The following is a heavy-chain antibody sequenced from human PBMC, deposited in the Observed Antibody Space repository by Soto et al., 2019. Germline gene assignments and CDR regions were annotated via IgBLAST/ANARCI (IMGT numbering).Heavy chain of an antibody. Sequence: QVQLQESGPGLVKPSETLSLTCTVSGGSISSYYWSWIRQPPGKGLEWIGYIYYSGSTNYNPSLKGRVTISVDTSKNHFSLKLSSVTAADTAVYYCARTGHYDFWSGYYMGANYYYYGMDVWGQGTTVTVSS. CDR1: GGSISSYY. J-gene: IGHJ6*02. V-gene: IGHV4-59*01. CDR3: ARTGHYDFWSGYYMGANYYYYGMDV. D-gene: IGHD3-3*01. CDR2: IYYSGST.